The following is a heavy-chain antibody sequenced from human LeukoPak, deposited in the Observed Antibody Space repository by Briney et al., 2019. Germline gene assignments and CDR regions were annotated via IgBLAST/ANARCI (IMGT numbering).Heavy chain of an antibody. CDR3: ARGYYYDSSGYYYAPAYMDV. V-gene: IGHV1-69*13. CDR2: IIPIFGTA. Sequence: SVKVSCKASGGTFSSYAISWVRRAPGQGLEWMGGIIPIFGTANYAQKFQGRVTITADESTSTAYMELSSLRSEDTAVYYCARGYYYDSSGYYYAPAYMDVWGKGTTVTVSS. CDR1: GGTFSSYA. D-gene: IGHD3-22*01. J-gene: IGHJ6*03.